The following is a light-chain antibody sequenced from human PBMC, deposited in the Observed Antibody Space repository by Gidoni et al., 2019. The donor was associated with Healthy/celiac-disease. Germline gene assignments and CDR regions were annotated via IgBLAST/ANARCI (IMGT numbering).Light chain of an antibody. CDR2: AAS. J-gene: IGKJ1*01. CDR3: QQYYSYPPWT. CDR1: QGISSY. V-gene: IGKV1-8*01. Sequence: AIRMTQSPSSFSASTGDRVTITCRASQGISSYLAWYQQKPGKAPTLLIYAASTLQSGVPSRFSGSGSGTDFTLTISCLQSEDFVTYYCQQYYSYPPWTFGQGTKVEIK.